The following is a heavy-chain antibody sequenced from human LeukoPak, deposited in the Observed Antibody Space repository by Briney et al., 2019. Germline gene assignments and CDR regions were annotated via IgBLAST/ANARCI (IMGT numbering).Heavy chain of an antibody. CDR3: AKLPITMIVVVTHFDY. CDR1: GFTFSSDA. CDR2: ISGSGGST. Sequence: GGCLRLSCAASGFTFSSDAMSGVREGPGKGLGWVSAISGSGGSTYYAESVKGRFTISRDNSKNTLYLQMNSLRAEDTAVYYCAKLPITMIVVVTHFDYWGQGTLVTVSS. D-gene: IGHD3-22*01. J-gene: IGHJ4*02. V-gene: IGHV3-23*01.